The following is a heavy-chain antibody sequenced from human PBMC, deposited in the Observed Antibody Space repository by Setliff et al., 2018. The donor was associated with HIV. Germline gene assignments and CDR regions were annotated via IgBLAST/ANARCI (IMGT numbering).Heavy chain of an antibody. CDR3: ARGVPLRPPNF. J-gene: IGHJ4*02. CDR2: INYSGST. D-gene: IGHD2-15*01. V-gene: IGHV4-39*07. Sequence: SETLSLTCIVSGESISSKNYYWGWIRQPPGKGLEWIGSINYSGSTYYNPSLKSRVTISGDASKNQFSLRMTSTTAADPAIYYCARGVPLRPPNFWGQGTLVTVSS. CDR1: GESISSKNYY.